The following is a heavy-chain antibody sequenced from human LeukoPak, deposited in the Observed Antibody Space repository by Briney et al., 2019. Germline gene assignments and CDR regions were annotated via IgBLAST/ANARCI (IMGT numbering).Heavy chain of an antibody. CDR2: ISGGSSYI. CDR3: VRVYYDSSGYLDDY. CDR1: GFTFSSYT. D-gene: IGHD3-22*01. J-gene: IGHJ4*02. V-gene: IGHV3-21*01. Sequence: PGGSLRLSCAASGFTFSSYTMMWVRQAPGKGLEWVSSISGGSSYIYFVDSVKGRFTISRDNAKNSLYLQMNSLRAEDTAVYYCVRVYYDSSGYLDDYWGQGTLVTVSS.